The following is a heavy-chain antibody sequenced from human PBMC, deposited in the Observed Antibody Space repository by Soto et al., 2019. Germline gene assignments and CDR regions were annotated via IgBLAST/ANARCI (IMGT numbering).Heavy chain of an antibody. CDR3: ARETSRGSYFHY. D-gene: IGHD1-26*01. J-gene: IGHJ4*02. CDR2: IYYSGST. CDR1: GGSISSYY. Sequence: PSETLSLTCSVSGGSISSYYWSWIRQPPGKGLEWIGYIYYSGSTNYNPSLKSRVTISVDTSKNQFSLKLSSVTAADTAVYYCARETSRGSYFHYWGQGTLVTVSS. V-gene: IGHV4-59*01.